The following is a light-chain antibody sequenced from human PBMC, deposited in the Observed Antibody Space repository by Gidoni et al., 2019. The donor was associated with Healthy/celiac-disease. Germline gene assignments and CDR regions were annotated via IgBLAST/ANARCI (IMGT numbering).Light chain of an antibody. V-gene: IGLV1-44*01. J-gene: IGLJ3*02. Sequence: QSVLTQPPSASRTPGQSVTISCSGSISNIGSNTVNWYQQLPGTAPKLLIYSNNQRPAWVPDRFSGSKSGTSASLAISGLQSEDEADYYWSAWDDSLNGPVFGGGTKLTVL. CDR2: SNN. CDR1: ISNIGSNT. CDR3: SAWDDSLNGPV.